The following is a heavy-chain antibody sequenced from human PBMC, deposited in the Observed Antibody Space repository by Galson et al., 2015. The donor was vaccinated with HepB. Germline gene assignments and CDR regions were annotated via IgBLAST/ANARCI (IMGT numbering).Heavy chain of an antibody. CDR3: ARERLTRGNYPEYFQN. J-gene: IGHJ1*01. CDR1: GFSVSSNY. CDR2: IYSGGTT. D-gene: IGHD3-22*01. V-gene: IGHV3-53*01. Sequence: SLRLSCAASGFSVSSNYMSWVRQAPGKGLEWVSVIYSGGTTYYADSVKGRFTISRDNSKNTLYLQMNSLRAEDTAVYYCARERLTRGNYPEYFQNWGKGTLVTVSS.